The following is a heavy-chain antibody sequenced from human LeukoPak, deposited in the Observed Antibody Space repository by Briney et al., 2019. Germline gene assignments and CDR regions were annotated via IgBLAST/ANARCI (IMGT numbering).Heavy chain of an antibody. CDR1: GGSISSGGFY. D-gene: IGHD5-12*01. J-gene: IGHJ4*02. V-gene: IGHV4-31*03. Sequence: SETLSLTCTVSGGSISSGGFYWSWIRQHPGKGLELIGYIYYTGSTYYNPSLKSRVTISVDPSKNQFSLRLTSVTAADTAVYYCVRSGGGYDFPDYWGQGTLVTVSS. CDR2: IYYTGST. CDR3: VRSGGGYDFPDY.